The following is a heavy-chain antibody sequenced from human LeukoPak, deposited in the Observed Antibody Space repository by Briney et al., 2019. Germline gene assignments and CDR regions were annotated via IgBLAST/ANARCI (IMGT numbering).Heavy chain of an antibody. CDR2: IHYRGYT. D-gene: IGHD5-12*01. Sequence: SETLSLTCSVSGFSSGNNYWSWIRQSPGKGLEWIGYIHYRGYTYYNPYLESRVTISVDTSQNRFSLKLISVTAADTAIYYCARDVEGATIGHYFDFWGQGILVTVSS. CDR1: GFSSGNNY. CDR3: ARDVEGATIGHYFDF. V-gene: IGHV4-59*01. J-gene: IGHJ4*02.